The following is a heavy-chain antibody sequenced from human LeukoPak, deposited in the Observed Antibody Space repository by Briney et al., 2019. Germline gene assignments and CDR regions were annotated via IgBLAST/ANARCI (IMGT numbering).Heavy chain of an antibody. V-gene: IGHV4-4*07. J-gene: IGHJ6*02. CDR1: GGSISSYY. Sequence: PSETLSLTCTVSGGSISSYYWRWIRPPAGKGLAWIGRIYTSGSTNYNPSLKSRVTMSVDTSKSLFSLKLSSVTAADTAVYYCARDGRPIAAAGHYYYGMDVWGQGTTVTVSS. CDR2: IYTSGST. D-gene: IGHD6-13*01. CDR3: ARDGRPIAAAGHYYYGMDV.